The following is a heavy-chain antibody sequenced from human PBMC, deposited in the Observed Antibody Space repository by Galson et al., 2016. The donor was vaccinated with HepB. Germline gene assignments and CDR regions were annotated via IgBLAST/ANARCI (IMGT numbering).Heavy chain of an antibody. J-gene: IGHJ4*02. Sequence: SETLSLTCEVSGGSISTDYWWSWVRQSPGRGLEWIGEIYQTGTANYDPSFTRRATISLDKSKNQFSLRLDSVTAADTAVYYCTRGTLGTAATMAFDYWGQGTLVSVSS. V-gene: IGHV4-4*02. CDR1: GGSISTDYW. CDR2: IYQTGTA. CDR3: TRGTLGTAATMAFDY. D-gene: IGHD4/OR15-4a*01.